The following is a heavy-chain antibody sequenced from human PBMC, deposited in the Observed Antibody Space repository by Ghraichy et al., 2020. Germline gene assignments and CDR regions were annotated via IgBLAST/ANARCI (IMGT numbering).Heavy chain of an antibody. Sequence: ASVKVSCKASGYTFTSYYMHWVRQAPGQGLEWMGIINPSGGSTSYAQKFQGRVTMTRDTSTSTVYMELSSLRSEDTAVYYCAREVGRLRFLEWLLSSDAFDIWGQGTMVTVSS. D-gene: IGHD3-3*01. V-gene: IGHV1-46*03. CDR1: GYTFTSYY. CDR3: AREVGRLRFLEWLLSSDAFDI. J-gene: IGHJ3*02. CDR2: INPSGGST.